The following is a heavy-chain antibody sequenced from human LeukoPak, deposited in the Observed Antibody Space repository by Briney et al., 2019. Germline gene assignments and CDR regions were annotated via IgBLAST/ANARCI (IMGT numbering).Heavy chain of an antibody. CDR3: AKEGTSRYRYLDFDP. D-gene: IGHD5-18*01. V-gene: IGHV3-30*18. Sequence: GRSLRLSCAASGFTFSSYGMHWVRQAPGKGLDWVAVISYDGSNKYYADSVKGRFTISRDNSKNTLYLQMHSLRAEETAVYYCAKEGTSRYRYLDFDPWGQGTLVTVSS. CDR2: ISYDGSNK. J-gene: IGHJ5*02. CDR1: GFTFSSYG.